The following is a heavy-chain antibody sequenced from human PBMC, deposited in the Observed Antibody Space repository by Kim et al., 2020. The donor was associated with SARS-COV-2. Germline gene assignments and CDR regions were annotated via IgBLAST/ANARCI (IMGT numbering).Heavy chain of an antibody. D-gene: IGHD6-19*01. V-gene: IGHV1-3*01. J-gene: IGHJ4*02. CDR3: AREGHSSGSLVFDN. CDR1: GYTFTTYA. CDR2: INAGNGNT. Sequence: ASVKVSCKASGYTFTTYALYWVRQAPGQSLEWLGWINAGNGNTRYSQNFQGRLIITRDTSANTVYMELSSLRSEDTAVYYCAREGHSSGSLVFDNWGRGTRVPISS.